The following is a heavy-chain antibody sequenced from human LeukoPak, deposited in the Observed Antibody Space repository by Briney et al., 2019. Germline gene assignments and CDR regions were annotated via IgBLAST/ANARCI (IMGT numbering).Heavy chain of an antibody. CDR3: ARVYGTSNSYMAFDY. CDR2: IYHTGVT. CDR1: GFIFSSYA. Sequence: LRLSCAASGFIFSSYAMSWLRHPPGKGLEWIGYIYHTGVTYFNPSLKSRVTISVDRSKNQFSLKLSSVTVADTAFYYCARVYGTSNSYMAFDYWGQGTLVTVSS. D-gene: IGHD1-7*01. V-gene: IGHV4-30-2*01. J-gene: IGHJ4*02.